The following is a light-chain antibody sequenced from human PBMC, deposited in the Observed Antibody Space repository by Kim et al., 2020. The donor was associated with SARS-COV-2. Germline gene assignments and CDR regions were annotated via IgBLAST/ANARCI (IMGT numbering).Light chain of an antibody. V-gene: IGKV3-20*01. CDR3: QRYAGSPPYS. J-gene: IGKJ2*03. CDR1: QSVSSRH. Sequence: EIVLTQSPGTMSLSPGERATLSCRASQSVSSRHLAWYQQKPGQAPRLLIYAASSRATGIPDRFTGSGSGTDFTLTISRLGPEDFTVYYCQRYAGSPPYSFGPGTKLEIK. CDR2: AAS.